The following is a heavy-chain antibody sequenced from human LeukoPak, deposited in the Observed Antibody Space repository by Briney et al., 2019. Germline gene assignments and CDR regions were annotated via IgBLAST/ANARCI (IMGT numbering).Heavy chain of an antibody. V-gene: IGHV1-2*02. D-gene: IGHD4-17*01. J-gene: IGHJ4*02. CDR1: GYTITGYY. Sequence: GASVKVSCKASGYTITGYYMHWGRQAPGQGLEWMGWINPNSGGTNYAQKLQGRVTMTTDTSTSTAYMELRSLRSDDTAVYYCARVTQTDYDFDYWGQGTLVTVSS. CDR2: INPNSGGT. CDR3: ARVTQTDYDFDY.